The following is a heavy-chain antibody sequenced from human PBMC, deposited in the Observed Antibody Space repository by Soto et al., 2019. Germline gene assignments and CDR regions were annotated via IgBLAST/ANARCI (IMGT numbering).Heavy chain of an antibody. CDR3: ARDSIVARGNSFDP. CDR1: GSTISNYG. CDR2: IWYDGSNT. V-gene: IGHV3-33*01. J-gene: IGHJ5*02. Sequence: QVQLVESGGGVVQPGRSLRLSCVASGSTISNYGMHWVRQAPGKGLEWVAMIWYDGSNTNYADSVKGRFTITRDNSKNTPYLQMNSMRPEDTAVYYCARDSIVARGNSFDPWGQGTLVIVSS. D-gene: IGHD2-21*01.